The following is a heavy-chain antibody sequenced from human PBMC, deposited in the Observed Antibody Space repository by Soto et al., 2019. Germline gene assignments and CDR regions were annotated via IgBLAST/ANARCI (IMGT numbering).Heavy chain of an antibody. Sequence: SETLSLTCTVSGGSISSGGYYWSWIRQHPGKGLEWIGYIYYSGSTYYNPSLKSRVTISVDTSKNQFSLKLSSVTAADTAVYYCARGPFDFWSGYYNPYYYYGMDVWGQGTTVTVSS. J-gene: IGHJ6*02. CDR3: ARGPFDFWSGYYNPYYYYGMDV. CDR2: IYYSGST. CDR1: GGSISSGGYY. D-gene: IGHD3-3*01. V-gene: IGHV4-31*03.